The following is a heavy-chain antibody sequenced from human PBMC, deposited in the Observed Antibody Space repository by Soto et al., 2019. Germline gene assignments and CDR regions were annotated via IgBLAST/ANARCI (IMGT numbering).Heavy chain of an antibody. CDR2: VYHSGST. Sequence: QVYLHQSGPGLVKPSGTLSLTCAVSGDSISSTHWWTWVRQTPGKGLEWIGEVYHSGSTSYNPSLKSRVTIRVGKATKPTSLKSTSVTAAHTAVHSDATPPPHIVVTAPPTPPWGQGTLVSVSS. D-gene: IGHD2-21*01. J-gene: IGHJ5*02. CDR1: GDSISSTHW. V-gene: IGHV4-4*02. CDR3: ATPPPHIVVTAPPTPP.